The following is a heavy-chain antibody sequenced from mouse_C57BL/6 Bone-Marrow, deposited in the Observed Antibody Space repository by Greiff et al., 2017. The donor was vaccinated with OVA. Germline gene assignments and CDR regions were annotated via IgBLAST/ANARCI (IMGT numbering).Heavy chain of an antibody. J-gene: IGHJ1*03. D-gene: IGHD2-5*01. CDR3: ARGDYSNYDWYFDV. Sequence: EVKLQESGPGLVKPSQSLSLTCSVTGYSITSGYYWNWIRQFPGNKLEWMGYISYDGSNNYNPSLKNRISITRDTSKNQFFLKLNSVTTEDTATYYCARGDYSNYDWYFDVWGTGTTVTVSS. V-gene: IGHV3-6*01. CDR1: GYSITSGYY. CDR2: ISYDGSN.